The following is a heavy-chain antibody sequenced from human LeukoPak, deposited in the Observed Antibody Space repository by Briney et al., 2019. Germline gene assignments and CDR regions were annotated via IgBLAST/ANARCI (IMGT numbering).Heavy chain of an antibody. Sequence: GGSLRLSCAASGFTFSSYAMSWVRQAPGKGLEWVSAISGSGGSTYYADSVKGRFTISRDNSKNTLYLQMNSLRAGDTAVYYCAKAAYTIFGVVITYDYWGQGTLVTVSS. D-gene: IGHD3-3*01. CDR3: AKAAYTIFGVVITYDY. CDR2: ISGSGGST. J-gene: IGHJ4*02. V-gene: IGHV3-23*01. CDR1: GFTFSSYA.